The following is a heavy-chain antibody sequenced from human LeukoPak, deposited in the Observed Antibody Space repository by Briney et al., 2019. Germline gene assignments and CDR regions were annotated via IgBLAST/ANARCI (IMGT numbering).Heavy chain of an antibody. CDR2: INPKSGVT. D-gene: IGHD3-16*01. CDR1: GYTFTGYY. V-gene: IGHV1-2*02. CDR3: ARDRPVGSYAPSQDCGMDV. Sequence: GASVKVSCKASGYTFTGYYIHWVRQAPGQGLEWMGWINPKSGVTNYAQKFQGRVTMTRDTSISTAYMDLSRLRSDDTAVFFCARDRPVGSYAPSQDCGMDVWGQGTTVTVSS. J-gene: IGHJ6*02.